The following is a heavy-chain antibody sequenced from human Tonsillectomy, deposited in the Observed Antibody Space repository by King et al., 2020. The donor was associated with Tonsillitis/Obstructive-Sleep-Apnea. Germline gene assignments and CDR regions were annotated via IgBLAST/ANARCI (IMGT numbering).Heavy chain of an antibody. J-gene: IGHJ4*02. Sequence: VTLKESGPALVKPTQTLTLTCTFSGFSLSTSGMCVSWIRQPPGKALEWLARVDWDDDKYYSTSLKTRLTISKATSKNQVVLTMTNMDPVDTATYYCARAPRPAAAAAYFDYWGQGALVTVSS. CDR2: VDWDDDK. CDR1: GFSLSTSGMC. D-gene: IGHD6-13*01. CDR3: ARAPRPAAAAAYFDY. V-gene: IGHV2-70*11.